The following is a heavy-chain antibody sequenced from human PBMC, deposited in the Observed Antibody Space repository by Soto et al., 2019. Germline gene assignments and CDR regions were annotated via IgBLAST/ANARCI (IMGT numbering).Heavy chain of an antibody. CDR3: ARTGANVGLDV. D-gene: IGHD1-7*01. CDR2: INSGTNPI. Sequence: EVQLVESGGGLVQPGGSLRLSCAASGFTFSAYTMNWVRQAPGKGLEWVSYINSGTNPIYSADSVKGRFTLSRDDARNSLYLQMNSLRDEDTAVYYCARTGANVGLDVWGQGTTVTVSS. J-gene: IGHJ6*02. V-gene: IGHV3-48*02. CDR1: GFTFSAYT.